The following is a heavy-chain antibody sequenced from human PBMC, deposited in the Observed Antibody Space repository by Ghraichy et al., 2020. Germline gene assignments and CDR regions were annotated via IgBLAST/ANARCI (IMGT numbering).Heavy chain of an antibody. D-gene: IGHD2-21*01. CDR1: GGSLTNYY. CDR3: ARRSIRSTVVVQPPTRGGFDP. CDR2: INHSGST. J-gene: IGHJ5*02. V-gene: IGHV4-34*01. Sequence: SETLSLTCAVYGGSLTNYYWDWIRQTPGKGLEWIGEINHSGSTNYNPSLKSRVAISLDTSKNQFFLKLNSVTVADTAVYFCARRSIRSTVVVQPPTRGGFDPWGQGVQVTVS.